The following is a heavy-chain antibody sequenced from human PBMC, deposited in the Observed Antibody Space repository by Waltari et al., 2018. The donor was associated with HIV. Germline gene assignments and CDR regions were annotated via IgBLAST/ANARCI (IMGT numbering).Heavy chain of an antibody. CDR1: GYAIRSGFY. J-gene: IGHJ1*01. CDR2: MFHSGIT. V-gene: IGHV4-38-2*02. D-gene: IGHD2-15*01. Sequence: QVQLQESGPGLVRPSETLSLNCTVSGYAIRSGFYWAWLRRPRGKGLEWIGSMFHSGITYYNPSLKSRVTMSKEVTKNRISLNLKSVTATDTALYYWARAQENSGGLAFQLWGLGTLVTVSS. CDR3: ARAQENSGGLAFQL.